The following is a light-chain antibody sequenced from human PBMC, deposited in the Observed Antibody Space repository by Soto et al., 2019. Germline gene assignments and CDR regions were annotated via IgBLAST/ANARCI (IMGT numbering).Light chain of an antibody. V-gene: IGKV3-20*01. Sequence: IVMTQSPATLSVSPGERATLSCRASQSVSSYLSWYQQKPGQAPRLLIYGASSRATGIPDRFSGSGSGTDFTLTISRLEPEDFAVFFCQQYGTSEIIFGQGTRLEI. J-gene: IGKJ5*01. CDR3: QQYGTSEII. CDR2: GAS. CDR1: QSVSSY.